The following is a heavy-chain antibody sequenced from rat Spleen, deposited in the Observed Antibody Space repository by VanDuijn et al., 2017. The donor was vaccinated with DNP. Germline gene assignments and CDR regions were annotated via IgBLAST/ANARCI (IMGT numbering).Heavy chain of an antibody. V-gene: IGHV5-7*01. CDR3: AHSDGSYGFAY. J-gene: IGHJ3*01. Sequence: EVQLVESGGGLVQPGRSLKLSCAASGFTFSDYNMAWVRQAPMKGLEWVATITSAGGTYYRDSVKGRFTVSRDDAMNTLFLQMDSLRSDDTATYYCAHSDGSYGFAYWGQGTRVTVSS. CDR2: ITSAGGT. D-gene: IGHD1-11*01. CDR1: GFTFSDYN.